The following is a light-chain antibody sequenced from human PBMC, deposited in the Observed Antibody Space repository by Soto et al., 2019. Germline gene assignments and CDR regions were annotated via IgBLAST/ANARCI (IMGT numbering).Light chain of an antibody. V-gene: IGKV1-5*03. CDR1: QSISSW. CDR3: QQYSSYSRT. J-gene: IGKJ1*01. Sequence: DIQMTQSPSTLSASVGARVTITCRASQSISSWLAWYQQKPGKAPKVLIYKASSLEGGVPSRFSGSGSGTEFTLTIRSLQPDDFATYYCQQYSSYSRTFGQGTKVEIK. CDR2: KAS.